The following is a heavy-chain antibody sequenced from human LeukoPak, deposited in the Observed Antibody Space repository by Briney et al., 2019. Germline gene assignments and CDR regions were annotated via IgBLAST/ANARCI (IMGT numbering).Heavy chain of an antibody. CDR3: ARDPPSYYYDSSGRGYYFDY. CDR2: ISSSSSYI. J-gene: IGHJ4*02. D-gene: IGHD3-22*01. V-gene: IGHV3-21*01. CDR1: GFTFSSYS. Sequence: GGSLRLSCAGSGFTFSSYSMDWVRQAPGKGLEWVSSISSSSSYIHYADSVKGRFTISRDNAKNSLYLQMNSLRAEDTAVYYCARDPPSYYYDSSGRGYYFDYWGQGTLVTVSS.